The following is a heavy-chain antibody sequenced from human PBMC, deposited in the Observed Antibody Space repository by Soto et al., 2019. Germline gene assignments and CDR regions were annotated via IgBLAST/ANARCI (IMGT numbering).Heavy chain of an antibody. CDR2: IIPIFGTA. CDR1: GGTFSSYA. D-gene: IGHD3-22*01. J-gene: IGHJ5*02. CDR3: ARDRGPSSGYYPYWFDP. V-gene: IGHV1-69*12. Sequence: QVQLVQSGAEVKKPGSSVKVSCKASGGTFSSYAISWVRQAPGQGLEWMGEIIPIFGTANYAQKFQGRVMITADESTSTAYMELSSLRSEDTAMYYCARDRGPSSGYYPYWFDPWGQGTLVSVSS.